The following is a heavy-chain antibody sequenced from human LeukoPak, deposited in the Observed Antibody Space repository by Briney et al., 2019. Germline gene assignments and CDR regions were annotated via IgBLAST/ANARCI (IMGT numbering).Heavy chain of an antibody. CDR2: IYYSGSI. CDR3: ARNNVLLWFGELLGGWFDP. V-gene: IGHV4-59*01. CDR1: GGSISSYY. J-gene: IGHJ5*02. Sequence: SETLSLTCTVSGGSISSYYWSWIRQPPGKGLEWNGYIYYSGSINYNPSLKSRVTISVDTSKNQFSLKLSSVTAADTAVYYCARNNVLLWFGELLGGWFDPWGQGTLVTVSS. D-gene: IGHD3-10*01.